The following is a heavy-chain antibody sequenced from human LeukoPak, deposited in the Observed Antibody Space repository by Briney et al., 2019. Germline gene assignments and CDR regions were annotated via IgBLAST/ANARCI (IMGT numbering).Heavy chain of an antibody. J-gene: IGHJ5*01. V-gene: IGHV3-30*14. Sequence: PGRSLRLSCAASGFAFSNFAMHWVRQAPGKGLEWVAVVSYEGTIKYYTDSAKGRFTISRDNSGNIISLQMNNLTTENTAIYYCAREKFDSWGQGALVTVSP. CDR2: VSYEGTIK. CDR1: GFAFSNFA. CDR3: AREKFDS.